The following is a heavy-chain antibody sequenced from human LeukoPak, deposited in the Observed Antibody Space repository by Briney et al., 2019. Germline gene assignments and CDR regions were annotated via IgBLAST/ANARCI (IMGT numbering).Heavy chain of an antibody. D-gene: IGHD6-13*01. CDR3: ARVAPHPPRPRVGPAAAGRAFDI. J-gene: IGHJ3*02. CDR1: GGSISNTYYY. Sequence: PSETLSLTCDVSGGSISNTYYYWGWIRQPPGKGLEWIASIYYDGSTYYNPSLKSRVTISVDTSKNQFSLKVSSVTAADTAVYYCARVAPHPPRPRVGPAAAGRAFDIWGQGTMVTVSS. V-gene: IGHV4-39*07. CDR2: IYYDGST.